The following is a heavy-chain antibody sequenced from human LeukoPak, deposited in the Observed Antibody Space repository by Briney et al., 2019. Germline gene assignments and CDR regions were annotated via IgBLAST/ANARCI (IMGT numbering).Heavy chain of an antibody. V-gene: IGHV3-74*01. CDR2: INTDGGST. Sequence: GGSLRLSCAASGFTFSSFWMHWVRQAPGKGLVWVSRINTDGGSTSYADSVKGRLTISRDNAKNMLYLQMNSLRAEDTAVYYCVRSNSGDFDYSGQGTLVTVSS. D-gene: IGHD3-10*01. CDR1: GFTFSSFW. J-gene: IGHJ4*02. CDR3: VRSNSGDFDY.